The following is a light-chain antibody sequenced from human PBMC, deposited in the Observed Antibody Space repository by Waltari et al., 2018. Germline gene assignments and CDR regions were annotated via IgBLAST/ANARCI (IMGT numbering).Light chain of an antibody. V-gene: IGKV1-27*01. CDR1: QDINNY. CDR2: AAS. J-gene: IGKJ3*01. CDR3: QNYNSVPLFT. Sequence: DIQMTQSPSPLSASVGDRVTITCRASQDINNYLAWYQQKPGQIPKLLIYAASTLQSGVPSRFSGSGSGTDFTLTISSLQPEDVATYYCQNYNSVPLFTFGPGTKVDI.